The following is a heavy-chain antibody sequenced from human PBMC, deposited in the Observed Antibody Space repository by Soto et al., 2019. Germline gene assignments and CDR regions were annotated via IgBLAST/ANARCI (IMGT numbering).Heavy chain of an antibody. Sequence: SEPLSLTCAVSDDSISSGRYYWSWIRQPPGKGLEWIGYIYYSGSTYHNPSLKSRLTISADKSKNQFSLKLSSVTAADTTFYYCARGSGSYPLPYFDYWGQKTLVTVSS. CDR2: IYYSGST. J-gene: IGHJ4*02. CDR3: ARGSGSYPLPYFDY. D-gene: IGHD3-22*01. CDR1: DDSISSGRYY. V-gene: IGHV4-30-4*01.